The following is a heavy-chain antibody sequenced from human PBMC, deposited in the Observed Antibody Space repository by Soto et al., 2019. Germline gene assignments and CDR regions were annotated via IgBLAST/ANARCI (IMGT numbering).Heavy chain of an antibody. J-gene: IGHJ6*03. CDR1: GGSFSGYY. V-gene: IGHV4-34*01. D-gene: IGHD3-10*01. CDR2: INHSGST. Sequence: SETLSLTCAVYGGSFSGYYWSWIRQPPGKGLEWIGEINHSGSTNYNPSLKSRVTISVDTSKNQFSLKLSSVTAADTAVYYCARGDYYGSGSYTDTYYYYYMDVWGKGTTVTVSS. CDR3: ARGDYYGSGSYTDTYYYYYMDV.